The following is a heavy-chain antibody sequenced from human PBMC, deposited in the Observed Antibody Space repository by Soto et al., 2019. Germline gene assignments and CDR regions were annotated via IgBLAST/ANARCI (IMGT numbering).Heavy chain of an antibody. V-gene: IGHV3-21*01. Sequence: EVQLVESGGGLVKPGGSLRLSCAASGFTFSSYSMNWVRQAPGKGLEWVSSISNSRSYIYYADSVKGRFTISRDNAKNSLYLQMNSLRAEDTAVYYCARKGYGDYGGMDVRGQGTTVTVSS. CDR2: ISNSRSYI. CDR1: GFTFSSYS. J-gene: IGHJ6*02. CDR3: ARKGYGDYGGMDV. D-gene: IGHD4-17*01.